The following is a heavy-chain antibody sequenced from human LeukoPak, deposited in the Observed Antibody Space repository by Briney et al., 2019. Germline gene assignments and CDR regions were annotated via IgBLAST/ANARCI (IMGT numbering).Heavy chain of an antibody. CDR3: ARDSGTTGEVKFDP. Sequence: SETLSLTCTVSGGSISSYYWNWIRQPPGKGLEWIGYIFYSGRTSYNPSLKSRVTLSVDTSKNWFSLRLTSVTAADTAVYYCARDSGTTGEVKFDPWGQGTLATVSS. CDR2: IFYSGRT. J-gene: IGHJ5*02. V-gene: IGHV4-59*12. D-gene: IGHD3-10*01. CDR1: GGSISSYY.